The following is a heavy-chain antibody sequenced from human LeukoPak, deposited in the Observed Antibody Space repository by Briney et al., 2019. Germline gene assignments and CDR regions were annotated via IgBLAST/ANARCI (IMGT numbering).Heavy chain of an antibody. CDR3: ARDSPFRYSSSSDAFDI. CDR2: ISSSSSYI. CDR1: GFTFSSYS. D-gene: IGHD6-13*01. V-gene: IGHV3-21*01. Sequence: GGSLRLSCAASGFTFSSYSMNWVRQAPGKGLEWVSSISSSSSYIYYADSVKGRFTISRDNAKNSLYLQMNSLRAEDTAVYYCARDSPFRYSSSSDAFDIWGQGTLVTVSS. J-gene: IGHJ3*02.